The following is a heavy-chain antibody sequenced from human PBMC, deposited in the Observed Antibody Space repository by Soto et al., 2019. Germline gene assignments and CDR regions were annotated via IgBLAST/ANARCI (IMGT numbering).Heavy chain of an antibody. Sequence: EVQLLESGGGLVQPGGSLRLSCAASGCTFSSYAMSWVRQAPGKGLEWVSAISGSGGSTYYADSVKGRFTISRDNSKNTLYLQMNSLRAEDTAVYYCAKMGLGGSGGDHSLAYGMDVWGQGTTVTVSS. CDR1: GCTFSSYA. CDR2: ISGSGGST. CDR3: AKMGLGGSGGDHSLAYGMDV. D-gene: IGHD2-15*01. V-gene: IGHV3-23*01. J-gene: IGHJ6*02.